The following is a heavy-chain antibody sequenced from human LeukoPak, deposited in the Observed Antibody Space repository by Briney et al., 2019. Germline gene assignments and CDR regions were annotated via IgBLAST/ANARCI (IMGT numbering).Heavy chain of an antibody. D-gene: IGHD3/OR15-3a*01. CDR2: LSYDGSIK. V-gene: IGHV3-30*07. J-gene: IGHJ4*02. CDR3: ARFETRGTGDSDF. CDR1: GFPFSSYS. Sequence: GGSLRLSCVASGFPFSSYSFHWVRQAPGKGLEWVALLSYDGSIKHYADSVKGRFTISRDDAKSSLYLQMNSLRAEDTAVYYCARFETRGTGDSDFWGQGTLVTVSS.